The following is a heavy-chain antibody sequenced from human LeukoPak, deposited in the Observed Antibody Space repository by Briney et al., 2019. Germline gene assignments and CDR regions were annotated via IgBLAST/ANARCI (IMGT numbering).Heavy chain of an antibody. CDR3: ARGLREGVAVVAVAARPYYFDY. J-gene: IGHJ4*02. D-gene: IGHD2-15*01. CDR1: GGSFSGYY. V-gene: IGHV4-34*01. Sequence: SETLSLTCAVYGGSFSGYYWSWIRQPPGKGLEWIGEINHSGSTNYNPSLKSRVTISVDTSKNQFSLKLSSVTAADTAVYYCARGLREGVAVVAVAARPYYFDYWGQGTLVTVSS. CDR2: INHSGST.